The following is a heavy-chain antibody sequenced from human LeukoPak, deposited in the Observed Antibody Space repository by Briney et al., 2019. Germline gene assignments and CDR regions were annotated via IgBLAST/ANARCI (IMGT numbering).Heavy chain of an antibody. CDR1: GYTFTGYY. CDR3: ARGPVATSNYYYYYYMDV. CDR2: INPNSGGT. J-gene: IGHJ6*03. V-gene: IGHV1-2*02. D-gene: IGHD5-12*01. Sequence: VASVKVSCKASGYTFTGYYMHWVRQAPGQGLEWMGWINPNSGGTNYAQKFQGRVTMTRDTSISAAYMELSRLRSDDTAVYYCARGPVATSNYYYYYYMDVWGKGTTVTISS.